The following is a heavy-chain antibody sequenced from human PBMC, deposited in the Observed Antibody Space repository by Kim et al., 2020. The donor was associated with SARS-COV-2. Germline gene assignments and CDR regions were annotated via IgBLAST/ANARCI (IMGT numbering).Heavy chain of an antibody. V-gene: IGHV3-30*04. CDR2: ISYDGSNK. D-gene: IGHD3-10*01. Sequence: GGSLRLSCAASGFTFSSYAMHWVRQAPGKGLEWVAVISYDGSNKYYADSVKGRFTISRDNSKNTLYLQMNSLRAEDTAVYYCASGDYYGSGSYPFDYWG. CDR1: GFTFSSYA. J-gene: IGHJ4*01. CDR3: ASGDYYGSGSYPFDY.